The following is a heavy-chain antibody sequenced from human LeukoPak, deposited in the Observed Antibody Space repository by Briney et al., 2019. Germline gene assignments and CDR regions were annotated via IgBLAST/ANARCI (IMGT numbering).Heavy chain of an antibody. CDR2: IKQDGTEK. CDR3: AKVLTVVVNDAFDI. J-gene: IGHJ3*02. D-gene: IGHD3-22*01. CDR1: GFTFNSYW. Sequence: PGGSLRLSCAASGFTFNSYWMNWVRQAPGKGLEWVANIKQDGTEKYYVDSVKGRFTISRDNAKNSLYLHMNSLRAEDTAVYYCAKVLTVVVNDAFDIWGQGTTVTVSS. V-gene: IGHV3-7*03.